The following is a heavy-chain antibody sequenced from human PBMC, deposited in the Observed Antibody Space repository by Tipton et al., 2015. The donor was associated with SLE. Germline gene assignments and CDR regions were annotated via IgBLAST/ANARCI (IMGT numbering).Heavy chain of an antibody. Sequence: TLSLTCYVTGVSISNYYWTWIRQSPGKGLEWIGNVYHSGITNSNPSLQSRVTISIDTSKNQFSLKLTSVTAADTAVYYCTRGPTAQLERRRGHFDYWGQGTLVTVSS. D-gene: IGHD1-1*01. CDR1: GVSISNYY. CDR2: VYHSGIT. J-gene: IGHJ4*02. V-gene: IGHV4-59*07. CDR3: TRGPTAQLERRRGHFDY.